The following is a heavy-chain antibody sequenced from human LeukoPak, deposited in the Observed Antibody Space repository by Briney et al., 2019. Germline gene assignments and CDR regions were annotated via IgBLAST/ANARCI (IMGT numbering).Heavy chain of an antibody. Sequence: ASVKVSCKVSGYTLTELSMHWVRQAPGKGLEWMGGFDPEDGETIYARKFQGRVTMTEDTSTVTAYMELSSLRSEDTAVYYCATLGESNAFDIWGQGTMVTVSS. CDR2: FDPEDGET. J-gene: IGHJ3*02. CDR1: GYTLTELS. V-gene: IGHV1-24*01. CDR3: ATLGESNAFDI. D-gene: IGHD3-16*01.